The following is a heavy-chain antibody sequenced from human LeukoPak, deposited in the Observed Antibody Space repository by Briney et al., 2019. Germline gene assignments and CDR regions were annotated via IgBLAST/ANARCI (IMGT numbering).Heavy chain of an antibody. Sequence: SETLSLTCTVSGGSISSSSYYWGWIRQPPGKGLEWIGSIYYSGSTYYNPSLKSRVTISVDTSKNQFSLKLSSVTAAGTAVYYCAGSFYGSGKGAIDYWGQGTLVTVSS. CDR2: IYYSGST. V-gene: IGHV4-39*01. D-gene: IGHD3-10*01. CDR3: AGSFYGSGKGAIDY. CDR1: GGSISSSSYY. J-gene: IGHJ4*02.